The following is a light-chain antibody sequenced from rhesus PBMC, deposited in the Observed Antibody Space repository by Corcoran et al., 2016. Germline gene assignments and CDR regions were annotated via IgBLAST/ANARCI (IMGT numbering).Light chain of an antibody. V-gene: IGKV3-31*02. CDR3: QETSNLFT. J-gene: IGKJ3*01. Sequence: EIVMTQSPATLSLSPGERATLSCRASQSVTRYLAWYQQKPRQAPSLLIYGASTRATGIPDRFSGSGSGTDFTLPINSLEPEDVAVYYCQETSNLFTFGPGTKLDIK. CDR1: QSVTRY. CDR2: GAS.